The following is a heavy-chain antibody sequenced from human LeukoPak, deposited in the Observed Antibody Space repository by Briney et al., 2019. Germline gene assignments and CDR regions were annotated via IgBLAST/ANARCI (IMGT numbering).Heavy chain of an antibody. Sequence: PSETLSLTCTVSGGSLSSGGYYWGWIRKHPGMGLEWIGSIYYSGSTCYTPSLKSRVNISVDTSKSQFALNLTSVTAADTAVYYCARVSSARNGFDYWGQGTLVTVSS. CDR1: GGSLSSGGYY. V-gene: IGHV4-31*03. CDR3: ARVSSARNGFDY. J-gene: IGHJ4*02. D-gene: IGHD1-14*01. CDR2: IYYSGST.